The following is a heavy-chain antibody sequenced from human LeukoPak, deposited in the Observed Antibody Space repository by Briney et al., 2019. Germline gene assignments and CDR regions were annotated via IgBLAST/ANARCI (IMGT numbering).Heavy chain of an antibody. Sequence: SETLSLTCTVSGGSISGSNYNWDWVRQPPGKGLEWIGSIYFTGSTNYNPSLKSRVTISIDMSMTQFSLKLSSVTAADTAVYYCARGRWDDSSGYYYFDYWGQGTLVTVSS. CDR1: GGSISGSNYN. D-gene: IGHD3-22*01. CDR2: IYFTGST. V-gene: IGHV4-39*01. CDR3: ARGRWDDSSGYYYFDY. J-gene: IGHJ4*02.